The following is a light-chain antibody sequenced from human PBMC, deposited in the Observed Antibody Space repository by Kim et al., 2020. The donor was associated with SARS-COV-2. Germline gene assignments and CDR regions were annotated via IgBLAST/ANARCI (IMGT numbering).Light chain of an antibody. CDR1: QGSGITS. Sequence: LSPGERATLSCRASQGSGITSFDRYQQKPVQAPRLLIYGASSRATVISDTFCGGGSVTYFSLTISRLEPEDFAVYFCQQYSSSRTVCPGTKVDIK. J-gene: IGKJ3*01. CDR2: GAS. CDR3: QQYSSSRT. V-gene: IGKV3-20*01.